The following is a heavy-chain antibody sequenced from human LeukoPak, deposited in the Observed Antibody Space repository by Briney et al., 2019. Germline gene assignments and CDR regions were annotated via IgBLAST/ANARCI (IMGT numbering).Heavy chain of an antibody. D-gene: IGHD3-22*01. CDR3: AKPYEPYYYDSSGQIRSAFDI. V-gene: IGHV3-23*01. CDR1: GFTFSRNA. Sequence: GGSLRLSCAASGFTFSRNAMSWVRRSPGKGLEWISAISFSGTTTFYADSVRGRFTISRDNSKNTLNLQMNSLRAEDTAVYYCAKPYEPYYYDSSGQIRSAFDIWGQGTMVTVSS. J-gene: IGHJ3*02. CDR2: ISFSGTTT.